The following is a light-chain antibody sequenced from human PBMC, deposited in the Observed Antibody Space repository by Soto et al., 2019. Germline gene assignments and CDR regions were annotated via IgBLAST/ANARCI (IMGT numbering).Light chain of an antibody. Sequence: VALTQSLGDRATXTCRASQSVSINLAWYQQKPGQAPRLLIYGASTTFTGIPATFSASGSGTEFTLTISSLQSEDFAVYYCQQYNNWPPITF. V-gene: IGKV3-15*01. CDR2: GAS. CDR1: QSVSIN. J-gene: IGKJ5*01. CDR3: QQYNNWPPIT.